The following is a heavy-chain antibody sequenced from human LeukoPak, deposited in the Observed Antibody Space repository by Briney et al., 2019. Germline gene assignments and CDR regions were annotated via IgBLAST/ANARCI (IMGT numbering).Heavy chain of an antibody. J-gene: IGHJ4*02. CDR2: INHSGST. Sequence: SETLSLTCAVYGGSFSGYYWSWIRQPPGKGLEWTGEINHSGSTNYNPSLTSRVTISVDTSKNQFSLTLSSVTAADTAVYYCARDPFWSGYTFDYWGQGTLVTVSS. D-gene: IGHD3-3*01. V-gene: IGHV4-34*01. CDR3: ARDPFWSGYTFDY. CDR1: GGSFSGYY.